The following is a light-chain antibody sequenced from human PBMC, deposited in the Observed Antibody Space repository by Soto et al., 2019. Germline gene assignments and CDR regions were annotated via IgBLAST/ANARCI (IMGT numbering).Light chain of an antibody. V-gene: IGKV3-15*01. CDR1: QSVSSN. CDR2: GAS. Sequence: EIVMTQSPATRSVSPGERATLSCRASQSVSSNLAWYQQKPGQAPRLLIYGASTRATGIPARISGSGSGTELTLTITSLQSEDFAVYYCQQYNKWRTFGQGTKVDIK. J-gene: IGKJ1*01. CDR3: QQYNKWRT.